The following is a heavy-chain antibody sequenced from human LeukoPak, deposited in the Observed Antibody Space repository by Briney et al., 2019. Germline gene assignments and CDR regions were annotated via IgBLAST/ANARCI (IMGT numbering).Heavy chain of an antibody. D-gene: IGHD2-2*01. J-gene: IGHJ4*02. V-gene: IGHV3-30-3*01. CDR3: ARDRTRGKYCSSTSCYFDY. Sequence: GGSLRLSCAASGFTFSSYAMHWVRQAPGKGLEWVAVISYDGSNKYYADSVKGRFTISRDNSKNTLYLQMNSLRAEDTAVYYCARDRTRGKYCSSTSCYFDYRGQGTLVTVSS. CDR2: ISYDGSNK. CDR1: GFTFSSYA.